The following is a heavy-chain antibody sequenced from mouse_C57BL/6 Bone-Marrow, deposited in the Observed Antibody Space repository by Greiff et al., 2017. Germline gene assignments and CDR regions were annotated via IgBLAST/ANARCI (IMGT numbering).Heavy chain of an antibody. D-gene: IGHD2-3*01. CDR1: GFTFSSYG. V-gene: IGHV5-6*01. CDR3: ARRFYDGYYDYFDY. J-gene: IGHJ2*01. CDR2: ISSGGSYT. Sequence: EVQGVESGGDLVKPGGSLKLSCAASGFTFSSYGMSWVRQTPDKRLEWVATISSGGSYTYYPASVKGRFTISRDNAKNTLYLQLSSLKSEDTAMYYCARRFYDGYYDYFDYWGQGTTLTVSS.